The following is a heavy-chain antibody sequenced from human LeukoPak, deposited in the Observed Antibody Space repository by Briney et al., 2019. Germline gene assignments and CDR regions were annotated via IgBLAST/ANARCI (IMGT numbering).Heavy chain of an antibody. V-gene: IGHV3-23*01. CDR2: ISGSGRNT. CDR1: GLTFSSYA. CDR3: ARTTTVTTLAFDI. Sequence: GGSLRLSCAASGLTFSSYAMSWVRRAPGRGLEWVSTISGSGRNTDYADSVKGRFTISRDNSKNSLYLQMNSLRAEDTAVYYCARTTTVTTLAFDIWGQGTMVTVSS. D-gene: IGHD4-17*01. J-gene: IGHJ3*02.